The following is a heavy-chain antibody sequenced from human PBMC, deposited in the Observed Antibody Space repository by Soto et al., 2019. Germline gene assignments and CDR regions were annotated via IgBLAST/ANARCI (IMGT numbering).Heavy chain of an antibody. Sequence: SETLSLTCAVSGYSISSSNWWGWIRQPPGKGLEWIGYIYYSGTTYYNPSLKSRVTMSVDTSKNQFSLKLTSVTAVDTAVYYCPTRDIQGPIDYLGQGPLVT. CDR1: GYSISSSNW. CDR2: IYYSGTT. J-gene: IGHJ4*02. V-gene: IGHV4-28*01. D-gene: IGHD2-15*01. CDR3: PTRDIQGPIDY.